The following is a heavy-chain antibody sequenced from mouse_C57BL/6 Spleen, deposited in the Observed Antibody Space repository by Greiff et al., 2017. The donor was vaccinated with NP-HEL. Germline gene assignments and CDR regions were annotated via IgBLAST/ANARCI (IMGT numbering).Heavy chain of an antibody. D-gene: IGHD3-2*02. CDR1: GYAFSSYW. CDR2: IYPGDGVT. J-gene: IGHJ2*01. Sequence: VQLQQSGAELVKPGASVKISCKASGYAFSSYWMNWVKQRPGKGLEWIGQIYPGDGVTNYNGKFKGKATLTADKSSSTAYMQLSSLTSEDSAVYFCARGGKTAQATFDYWGQGTTLTVSS. V-gene: IGHV1-80*01. CDR3: ARGGKTAQATFDY.